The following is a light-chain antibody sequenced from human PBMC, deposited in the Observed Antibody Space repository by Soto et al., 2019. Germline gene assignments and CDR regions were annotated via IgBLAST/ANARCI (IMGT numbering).Light chain of an antibody. Sequence: QSALTQPASVSGSPGQSITISCTGTSSDVGGYKYVSWYQQHPGKAPKLMIYEVSNRPSGISNRFSGSKSGNTASLTISGLQDEDEADYYCSSYTTSTSLDRFFGTGTKVTVL. CDR3: SSYTTSTSLDRF. V-gene: IGLV2-14*01. J-gene: IGLJ1*01. CDR1: SSDVGGYKY. CDR2: EVS.